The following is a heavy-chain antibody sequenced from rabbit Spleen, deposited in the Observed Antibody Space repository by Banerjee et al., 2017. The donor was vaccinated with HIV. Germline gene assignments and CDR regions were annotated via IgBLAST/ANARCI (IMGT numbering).Heavy chain of an antibody. D-gene: IGHD8-1*01. Sequence: QEQLVESGGGLVQPEGSLTLTCTASGSSFSSSYYMCWVRQAPGKGLEWIACIDTGSSGFTYFATWAKGRFTCSKTSSTTVTLQMTRLTVADTATYFCARDTGSSFSSYGMDLWGPGTLVTVS. CDR3: ARDTGSSFSSYGMDL. J-gene: IGHJ6*01. CDR2: IDTGSSGFT. V-gene: IGHV1S45*01. CDR1: GSSFSSSYY.